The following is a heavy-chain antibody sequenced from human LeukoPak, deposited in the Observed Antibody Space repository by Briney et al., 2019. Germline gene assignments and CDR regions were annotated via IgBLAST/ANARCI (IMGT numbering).Heavy chain of an antibody. CDR1: GFTFSRNS. D-gene: IGHD1-26*01. Sequence: GGSLRLSCAASGFTFSRNSMTWVRQAPGKGLEWVSSISSNSNYIYYADSVKGRFTISRDNAKNSLYLQMNSLRVEDTAVYYCARKGRPGGIVGAQGAFDIWGQGTMVTVSS. CDR3: ARKGRPGGIVGAQGAFDI. J-gene: IGHJ3*02. V-gene: IGHV3-21*01. CDR2: ISSNSNYI.